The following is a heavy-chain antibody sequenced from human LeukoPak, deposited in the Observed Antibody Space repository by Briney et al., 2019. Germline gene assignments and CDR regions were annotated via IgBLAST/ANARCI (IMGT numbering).Heavy chain of an antibody. CDR1: GFTFSSYA. CDR2: ISGSGGST. J-gene: IGHJ4*02. CDR3: AKERSGYYEGPIDY. Sequence: GGSLRLSCAASGFTFSSYAMSWVRQAPGKGLEWVSVISGSGGSTYYADSVKGRFTISRDNSKNTLYLQMNSLSQDTALYYCAKERSGYYEGPIDYWGQGTLVTVSS. V-gene: IGHV3-23*01. D-gene: IGHD3-22*01.